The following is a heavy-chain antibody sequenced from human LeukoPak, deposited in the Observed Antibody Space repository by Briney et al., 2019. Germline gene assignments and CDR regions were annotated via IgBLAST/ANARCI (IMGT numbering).Heavy chain of an antibody. Sequence: GGSLRLSCAASGFTFRNYGMHWVRQAPGKGLEWVAFIRYDGSNKYYGDSVKGRFTISRDNSKNTLYVQMNSLRREDTAFYYCAKDPRREYYFDFWGQGTRVTVSS. CDR2: IRYDGSNK. D-gene: IGHD3-10*01. CDR3: AKDPRREYYFDF. CDR1: GFTFRNYG. V-gene: IGHV3-30*02. J-gene: IGHJ4*02.